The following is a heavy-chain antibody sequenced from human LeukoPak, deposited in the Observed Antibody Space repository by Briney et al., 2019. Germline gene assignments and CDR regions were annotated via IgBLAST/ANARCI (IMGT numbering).Heavy chain of an antibody. V-gene: IGHV4-61*02. CDR3: ARYDFWSGYLQH. J-gene: IGHJ1*01. D-gene: IGHD3-3*01. Sequence: TSETLSLTCTVSGGSISSGSYYWSWTRQPAGKGLEWIGRIYTSGSTSYNPSLKSRVTISVGTSKNQFSLKLSSVTAADTAVYYCARYDFWSGYLQHWGQGTLVTVSS. CDR1: GGSISSGSYY. CDR2: IYTSGST.